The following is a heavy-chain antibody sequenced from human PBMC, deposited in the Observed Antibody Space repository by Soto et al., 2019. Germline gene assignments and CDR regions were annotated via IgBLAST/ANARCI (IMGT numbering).Heavy chain of an antibody. J-gene: IGHJ6*02. Sequence: SETLSLTCTVSGGSISSSSYYWGWIRQPPGKGLEWIGSIYYSGSTYYNPSLKSRVTISVDTSKNQFSLKLSSVTAADTAVYHCARLKRGYCSGGSCYYYYGMDVWGQGTTVTVSS. CDR2: IYYSGST. D-gene: IGHD2-15*01. V-gene: IGHV4-39*01. CDR3: ARLKRGYCSGGSCYYYYGMDV. CDR1: GGSISSSSYY.